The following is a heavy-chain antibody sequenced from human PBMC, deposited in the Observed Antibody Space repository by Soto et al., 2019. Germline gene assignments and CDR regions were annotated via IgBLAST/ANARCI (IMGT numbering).Heavy chain of an antibody. D-gene: IGHD3-3*01. CDR1: GFTFSSYA. J-gene: IGHJ5*02. V-gene: IGHV3-23*01. Sequence: GSLRLSCAASGFTFSSYAMSWVRQAPGKGLEWVSAISGSGGSTYYADSVKGRFTISRDNSKNTLYLQMNSLRAEDTAVYYCAKDPAHLRFFGSVSWFDPWGQGTMVTVSS. CDR3: AKDPAHLRFFGSVSWFDP. CDR2: ISGSGGST.